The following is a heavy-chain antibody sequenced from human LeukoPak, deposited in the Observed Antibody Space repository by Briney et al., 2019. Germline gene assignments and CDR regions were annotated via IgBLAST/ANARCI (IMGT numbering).Heavy chain of an antibody. CDR2: MNPNSGNT. Sequence: GASVKVSCEASGYTFTSYDINWVRQATGQGLEWMGWMNPNSGNTGYAQKFQGRVTMTRNTSISTAYMELSSLRSEDTAVYYCARGVIAAMEYYFDYWGQGTLVTVSS. D-gene: IGHD5-18*01. CDR1: GYTFTSYD. J-gene: IGHJ4*02. V-gene: IGHV1-8*01. CDR3: ARGVIAAMEYYFDY.